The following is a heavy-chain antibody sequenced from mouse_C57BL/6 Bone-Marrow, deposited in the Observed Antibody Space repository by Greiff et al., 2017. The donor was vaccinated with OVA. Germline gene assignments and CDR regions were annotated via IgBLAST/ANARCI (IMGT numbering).Heavy chain of an antibody. V-gene: IGHV1-5*01. D-gene: IGHD2-4*01. CDR2: IYPGNSDT. CDR3: TRSRRLRRAWFAY. CDR1: GYTFTSYW. J-gene: IGHJ3*01. Sequence: EVQLQQSGTVLARPGASVKMSCKTSGYTFTSYWMHWVKQRPGQGLEWIGAIYPGNSDTSYNQKFKGKAKLTADTSASTAYMELSSLTDEDSAVYYCTRSRRLRRAWFAYWGQGTLVTVSA.